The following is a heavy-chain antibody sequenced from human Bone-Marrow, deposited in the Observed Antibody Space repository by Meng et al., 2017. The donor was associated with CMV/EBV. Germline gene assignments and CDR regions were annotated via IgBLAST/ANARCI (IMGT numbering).Heavy chain of an antibody. V-gene: IGHV3-33*06. J-gene: IGHJ6*02. CDR2: IWYDGSNK. D-gene: IGHD2-2*01. Sequence: GESLKISCAASGFTFSDYGMHWVRQAPGKGLEWVAVIWYDGSNKYYADSVKGRFTISRDNSKNTLYLQMNSLRAEDTAVYYCAKDFQLRSYGMDVWGQGTTVTVSS. CDR3: AKDFQLRSYGMDV. CDR1: GFTFSDYG.